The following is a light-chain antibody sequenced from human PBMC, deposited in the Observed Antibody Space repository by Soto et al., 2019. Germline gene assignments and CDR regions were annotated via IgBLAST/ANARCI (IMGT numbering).Light chain of an antibody. CDR3: QQYNSYPYT. CDR1: QSISSW. Sequence: DIQMTQSPSTLSASVGDRVTITCRASQSISSWLAWYQQKPGKAPKLLIYKASSLESGVPSRFSGSGSWTAFTLTISSLQIDDFATYYCQQYNSYPYTCGQGTKLEIK. CDR2: KAS. J-gene: IGKJ2*01. V-gene: IGKV1-5*03.